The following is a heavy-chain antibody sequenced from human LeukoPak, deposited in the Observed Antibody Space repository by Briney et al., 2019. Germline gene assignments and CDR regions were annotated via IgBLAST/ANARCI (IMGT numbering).Heavy chain of an antibody. V-gene: IGHV1-24*01. CDR3: ATDLHYYDSSGFTIP. J-gene: IGHJ4*02. CDR2: FYTEEGET. CDR1: GYTLTELS. Sequence: SVRVSCKVPGYTLTELSMHWGTQGPGKGGGRSGGFYTEEGETIYAQKLQGGVTMKEETSTKRAYRDISRLRSEDTAVYYCATDLHYYDSSGFTIPWGQGTLVTVSS. D-gene: IGHD3-22*01.